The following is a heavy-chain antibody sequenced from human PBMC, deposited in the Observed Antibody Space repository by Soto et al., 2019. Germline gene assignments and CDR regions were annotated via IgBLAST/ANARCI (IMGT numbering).Heavy chain of an antibody. D-gene: IGHD3-3*01. CDR2: IWYDGSNK. J-gene: IGHJ6*02. CDR3: ARGWDRLRFLEWLAYGMDV. Sequence: SLRLSCAASGFTFSSYGMHWVRQAPGKGLEWVAVIWYDGSNKYYADSVKGRFTISRDNSKNTLYLQMNSLRAEDTAVYYCARGWDRLRFLEWLAYGMDVWGQGTTVTVSS. CDR1: GFTFSSYG. V-gene: IGHV3-33*01.